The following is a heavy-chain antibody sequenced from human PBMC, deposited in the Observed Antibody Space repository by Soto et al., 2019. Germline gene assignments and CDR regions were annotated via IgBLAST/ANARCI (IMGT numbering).Heavy chain of an antibody. J-gene: IGHJ4*02. Sequence: SETLSLTCTVSGGSISGYYWSWIRQPPGKGLQWIGYIYSSGSTNYNPSLKSRVTISVDTSKNQFSLNLSSMTAADTAVYYCARQRRDFDYWGQGSLVTVS. V-gene: IGHV4-59*08. CDR2: IYSSGST. CDR3: ARQRRDFDY. CDR1: GGSISGYY.